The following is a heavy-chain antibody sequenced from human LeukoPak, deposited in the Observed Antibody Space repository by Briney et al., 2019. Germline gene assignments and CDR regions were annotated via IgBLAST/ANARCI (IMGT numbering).Heavy chain of an antibody. CDR1: GFTFSSYS. D-gene: IGHD6-25*01. Sequence: PGGSLRLSCAASGFTFSSYSMNWVRQAPGKGLEWVSYISSSSSTIYYADSVKGRFTISRDNAKNSLYLQMNSLRAEDTAVYYCAKERPTDAFDIWGQGTMVTVSS. CDR2: ISSSSSTI. V-gene: IGHV3-48*01. J-gene: IGHJ3*02. CDR3: AKERPTDAFDI.